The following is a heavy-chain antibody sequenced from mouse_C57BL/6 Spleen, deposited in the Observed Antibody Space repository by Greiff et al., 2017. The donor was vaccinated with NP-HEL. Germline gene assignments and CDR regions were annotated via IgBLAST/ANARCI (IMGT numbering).Heavy chain of an antibody. CDR3: THITTVVATDY. J-gene: IGHJ2*01. Sequence: VQLQQSGAELVRPGASVKLSCTASGFNIKDYYMHWVKQRPEQGLEWIGRIDPEDGDTEYAPKFQGKATMTADTSSNTAYLQLSSLTSEDTAVYYCTHITTVVATDYWGQGTTLTVSS. D-gene: IGHD1-1*01. V-gene: IGHV14-1*01. CDR1: GFNIKDYY. CDR2: IDPEDGDT.